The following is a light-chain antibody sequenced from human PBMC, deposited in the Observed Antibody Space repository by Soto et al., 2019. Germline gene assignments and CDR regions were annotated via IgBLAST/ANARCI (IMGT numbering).Light chain of an antibody. J-gene: IGLJ3*02. Sequence: QSVLTQPPSVSGAPGQRVTIPCTGSSSNIGADCDVHWYQQLPGTAPKLLIYGNNNRPSGVSDRFSGSQSGTSASLAITGLQAEDEADYYCQSYDSSLSGSVFGGGTKLTVL. CDR3: QSYDSSLSGSV. CDR1: SSNIGADCD. V-gene: IGLV1-40*01. CDR2: GNN.